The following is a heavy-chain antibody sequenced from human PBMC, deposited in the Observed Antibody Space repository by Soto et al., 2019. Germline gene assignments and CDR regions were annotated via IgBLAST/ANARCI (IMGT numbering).Heavy chain of an antibody. D-gene: IGHD6-13*01. CDR2: INRNSGSI. J-gene: IGHJ1*01. Sequence: PGGSLRLSCAASGSTFDDYAMHWVRQVPGKGLEWVSGINRNSGSIGYGGSVKGRFAISRDNAKNSLHLQMNSLSAEDTAFYYCVKDESINWYSGHFRHWGQGTLVTVSS. CDR1: GSTFDDYA. CDR3: VKDESINWYSGHFRH. V-gene: IGHV3-9*01.